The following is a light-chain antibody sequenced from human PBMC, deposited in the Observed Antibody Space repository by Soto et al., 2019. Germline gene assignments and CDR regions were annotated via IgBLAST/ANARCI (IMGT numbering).Light chain of an antibody. CDR2: YAS. CDR3: QKYNSYLWT. V-gene: IGKV1-5*01. Sequence: DIQMTQSPSSLSASVGDRVTITCRASQTISTYLYWYQQKPGKAPRLLIYYASSLLSGVPSRFSGSGSGTEITLTISSLQPDDFATYYCQKYNSYLWTFGQGTKVDIK. CDR1: QTISTY. J-gene: IGKJ1*01.